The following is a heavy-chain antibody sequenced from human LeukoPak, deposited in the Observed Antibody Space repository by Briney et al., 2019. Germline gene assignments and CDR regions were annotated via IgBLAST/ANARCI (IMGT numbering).Heavy chain of an antibody. CDR2: ISGSGGST. J-gene: IGHJ4*02. CDR3: AKFGDILTGYPYHFDY. Sequence: GGSLRLSCAASGFTFSSYGMSWVRQAPGKGLEWVSGISGSGGSTYYADSVKGRFTISRGNSKNTLYLQMNSLRAEDTAVYYCAKFGDILTGYPYHFDYWGQGTLVTVSS. V-gene: IGHV3-23*01. CDR1: GFTFSSYG. D-gene: IGHD3-9*01.